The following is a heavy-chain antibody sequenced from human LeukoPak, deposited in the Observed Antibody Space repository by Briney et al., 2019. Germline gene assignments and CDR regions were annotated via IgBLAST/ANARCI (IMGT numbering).Heavy chain of an antibody. D-gene: IGHD1-14*01. CDR3: ARRVRTYNYYGMDV. V-gene: IGHV1-8*01. J-gene: IGHJ6*01. CDR1: GYTFTSYD. CDR2: MNPNSGNT. Sequence: ASVKVSCKASGYTFTSYDTNWVRQATGQGLEWMGWMNPNSGNTGYAQKFQGRVTMTRNTSISTAYMELSSLRSEDTAVYYCARRVRTYNYYGMDVWGQGTTVTVS.